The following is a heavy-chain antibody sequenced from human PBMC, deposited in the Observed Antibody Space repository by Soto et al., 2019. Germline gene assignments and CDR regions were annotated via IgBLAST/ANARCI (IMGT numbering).Heavy chain of an antibody. CDR2: INNRNGNT. J-gene: IGHJ4*02. D-gene: IGHD1-26*01. V-gene: IGHV1-18*01. CDR1: GHTFITFG. Sequence: QVQLVQSGAEMRKPGASVKVSCKVSGHTFITFGVSWVRQAPGQGLEWMGWINNRNGNTNYAQKFQGRVSMTRDTSTTTVYMELRSLXSXXXXXXXXXXXXXQWDHIYWDSWGQGTLVIVSS. CDR3: XXXXXQWDHIYWDS.